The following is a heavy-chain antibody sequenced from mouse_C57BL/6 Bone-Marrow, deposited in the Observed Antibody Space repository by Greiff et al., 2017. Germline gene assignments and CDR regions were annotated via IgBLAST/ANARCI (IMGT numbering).Heavy chain of an antibody. Sequence: EVQRVESGGGLVQPKGSLKLSCAASGFSFNTYAMNWVRQAPGKGLEWVARIRSKSNNYATYYADSVKDRFTISRDDSESMLYLQMNNLKTEDTAMYYCVRGITTVVYWYFDVWGTGTTVNVSS. D-gene: IGHD1-1*01. CDR1: GFSFNTYA. V-gene: IGHV10-1*01. CDR3: VRGITTVVYWYFDV. J-gene: IGHJ1*03. CDR2: IRSKSNNYAT.